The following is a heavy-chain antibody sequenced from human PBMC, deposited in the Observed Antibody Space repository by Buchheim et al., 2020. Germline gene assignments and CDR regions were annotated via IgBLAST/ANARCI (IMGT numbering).Heavy chain of an antibody. J-gene: IGHJ4*02. CDR1: GFTFSSYW. D-gene: IGHD3-3*01. CDR2: IKQDGSEK. CDR3: ARVRLIDFWSGYSSRIDY. Sequence: EVQLVESGGGLVQPGGSLRLSCAASGFTFSSYWMSWVRQAPGKGLEWVANIKQDGSEKYYVDSVKGRFTISRDNAKNSLYLQMNSLRAEDTAVYYCARVRLIDFWSGYSSRIDYWGQGTL. V-gene: IGHV3-7*01.